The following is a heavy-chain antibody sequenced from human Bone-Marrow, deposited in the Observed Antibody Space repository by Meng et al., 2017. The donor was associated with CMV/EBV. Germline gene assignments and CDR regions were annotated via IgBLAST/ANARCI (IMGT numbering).Heavy chain of an antibody. CDR1: GFTFSSYA. Sequence: GESLKISCAASGFTFSSYAMHWVRQAPGKGLEWVAVISYDGSNKYYADSVKGRFTISIDNSKNTLYLQMNSLRAEDTAVYYCARPYPGGGWVPGYWGQGTLVTVSS. CDR2: ISYDGSNK. J-gene: IGHJ1*01. CDR3: ARPYPGGGWVPGY. V-gene: IGHV3-30-3*01. D-gene: IGHD2-15*01.